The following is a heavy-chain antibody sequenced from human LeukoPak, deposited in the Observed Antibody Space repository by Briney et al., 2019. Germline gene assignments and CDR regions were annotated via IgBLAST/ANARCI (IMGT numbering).Heavy chain of an antibody. CDR1: GFTFSNYA. CDR2: VSGRDTST. V-gene: IGHV3-23*01. D-gene: IGHD3-9*01. Sequence: GASLRLSCAASGFTFSNYAMSWVRQAPGKGLEWVSAVSGRDTSTYYADSVKGRFTISRDNSKNTLYLQMNSLSAEDTAIYYCAKWGDYDVLTGYYDSDYWGQGTLVTVSS. CDR3: AKWGDYDVLTGYYDSDY. J-gene: IGHJ4*02.